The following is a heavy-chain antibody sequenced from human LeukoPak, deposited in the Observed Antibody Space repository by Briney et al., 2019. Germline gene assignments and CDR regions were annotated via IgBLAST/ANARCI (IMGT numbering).Heavy chain of an antibody. Sequence: PSETLSLTCTVSGYSISSDDSHWSWIRQPPGKGLEWVGYIYYTGTTDYNPSLKTRITMSVDTSKNQFSLRLASAAVADTAVYYCARGGNGYSPLDYWGPGTLVTVSS. J-gene: IGHJ4*02. CDR3: ARGGNGYSPLDY. CDR1: GYSISSDDSH. V-gene: IGHV4-30-4*01. CDR2: IYYTGTT. D-gene: IGHD3-3*01.